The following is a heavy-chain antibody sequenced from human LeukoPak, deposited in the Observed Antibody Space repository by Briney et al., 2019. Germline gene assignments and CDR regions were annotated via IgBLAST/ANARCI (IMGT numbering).Heavy chain of an antibody. CDR1: GFTFSRYA. J-gene: IGHJ4*02. CDR2: INDNGGRT. D-gene: IGHD1-26*01. Sequence: GGTLRLSCSASGFTFSRYAMHWVRQAPGKGLEYVSGINDNGGRTHYGDSVKGRFSISRDNSKNTLHLQMSTLRAEDTALYYCVKDVGGSYAFDYWGQGILVTVAS. V-gene: IGHV3-64D*09. CDR3: VKDVGGSYAFDY.